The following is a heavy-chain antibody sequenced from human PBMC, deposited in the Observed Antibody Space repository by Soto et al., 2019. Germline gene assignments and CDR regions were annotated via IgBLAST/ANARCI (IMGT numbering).Heavy chain of an antibody. CDR3: AKGGYCSGGSCYSGRHDAFDI. J-gene: IGHJ3*02. CDR1: GFPFSSYA. D-gene: IGHD2-15*01. Sequence: EVQLLESGGGLVQPGGSLRLYCAASGFPFSSYAMSWFRQAPGKGLEWVSAISGSGGSTYYADSVKGRFTISRDNSKNTLYPQMNSLRAEDTAVYYCAKGGYCSGGSCYSGRHDAFDIWGQGTMVTVSS. V-gene: IGHV3-23*01. CDR2: ISGSGGST.